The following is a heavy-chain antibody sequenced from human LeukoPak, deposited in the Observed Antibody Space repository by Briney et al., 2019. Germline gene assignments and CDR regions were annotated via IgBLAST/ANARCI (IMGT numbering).Heavy chain of an antibody. V-gene: IGHV3-48*01. D-gene: IGHD6-13*01. J-gene: IGHJ6*03. CDR3: ARDPSIAAAQYYMDV. CDR1: GFTFSSYS. CDR2: ISSSSSTI. Sequence: GGSLRLSCAASGFTFSSYSMNWVRQAPGKGLEWGSYISSSSSTIYYADSVKGRFTISRDNAKISLYLQMNSLRAEDTAVYYCARDPSIAAAQYYMDVWGKGTTVTVSS.